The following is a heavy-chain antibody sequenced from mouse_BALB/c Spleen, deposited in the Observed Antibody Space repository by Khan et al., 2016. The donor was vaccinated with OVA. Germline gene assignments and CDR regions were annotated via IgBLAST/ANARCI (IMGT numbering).Heavy chain of an antibody. CDR3: TRDRIDY. Sequence: QVQLQQSGAERAKPGASVKLSCKASGYTFTTYWMHWVKQRPGQGLEWIGYINPPSGYTDYNEKFKDRATLSADKSSSTAYMQLSSLTSEESAVYYCTRDRIDYWGQGTTLTVSS. V-gene: IGHV1-7*01. CDR1: GYTFTTYW. J-gene: IGHJ2*01. CDR2: INPPSGYT.